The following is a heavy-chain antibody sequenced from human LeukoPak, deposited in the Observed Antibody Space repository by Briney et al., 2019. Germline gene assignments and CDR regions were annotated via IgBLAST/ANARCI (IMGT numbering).Heavy chain of an antibody. CDR2: INHSGST. D-gene: IGHD5-24*01. CDR3: ARLQSGDGYNFGFDY. CDR1: GGSFSGYY. V-gene: IGHV4-34*01. J-gene: IGHJ4*02. Sequence: SETLSLTCAVYGGSFSGYYWSWIRQPPGKGLEWIGEINHSGSTNYNPSLKSRVTISVDTSKNQFSLKLSSVTAADTAVYYCARLQSGDGYNFGFDYWGQGTLVTVSS.